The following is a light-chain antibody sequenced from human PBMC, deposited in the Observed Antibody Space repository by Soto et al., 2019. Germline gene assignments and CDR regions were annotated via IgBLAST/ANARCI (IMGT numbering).Light chain of an antibody. CDR2: GNN. J-gene: IGLJ3*02. V-gene: IGLV1-40*01. CDR3: QSYDSSLSGWV. Sequence: QSVLTQPPSVSGAPGQRVTISCTGSSSNIGAGYDVHWYQQLPETAPKLLIYGNNNRPSGVPDRFYGSKSGTSASLAITGLQAEDEADYYCQSYDSSLSGWVFGGGTKLTVL. CDR1: SSNIGAGYD.